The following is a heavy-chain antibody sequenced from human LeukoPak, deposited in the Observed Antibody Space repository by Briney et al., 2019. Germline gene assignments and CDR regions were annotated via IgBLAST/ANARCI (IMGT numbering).Heavy chain of an antibody. CDR2: IYSDGSRT. Sequence: QPGGSLRLSCAASGFIFSSYWMHWVRQGPGKGLVWVSRIYSDGSRTTYADSVKGRFTISGDNAKNTLYLQMNSLRAEDTAVYYCARSGRGGAFDIWGHGTMVAVSS. J-gene: IGHJ3*02. CDR3: ARSGRGGAFDI. CDR1: GFIFSSYW. D-gene: IGHD1-26*01. V-gene: IGHV3-74*01.